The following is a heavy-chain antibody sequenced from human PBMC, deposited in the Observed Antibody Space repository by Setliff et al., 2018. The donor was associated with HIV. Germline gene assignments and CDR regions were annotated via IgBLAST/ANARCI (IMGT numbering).Heavy chain of an antibody. V-gene: IGHV3-30*07. CDR1: GFTFSTFA. CDR2: ISYDASRI. J-gene: IGHJ6*04. Sequence: GGSLRLSCVASGFTFSTFAMHWVRQAPGKGLEWVSVISYDASRISYADSVKGRFTISRDNAKNTLYLQINSLRAEDTAVYYCARGVTLDVWGKGTTVTVSS. CDR3: ARGVTLDV. D-gene: IGHD4-4*01.